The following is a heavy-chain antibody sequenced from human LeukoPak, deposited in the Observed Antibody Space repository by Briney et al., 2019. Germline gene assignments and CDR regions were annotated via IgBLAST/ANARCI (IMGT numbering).Heavy chain of an antibody. CDR2: XXXSGST. V-gene: IGHV4-4*07. D-gene: IGHD6-13*01. Sequence: PSETLSLTCTVSGGSISSYXXXXXXXXXXXXXXXXXXXXXSGSTNYNPSLKSRVTVSVDTSKNQFSLKLSSVTAADTAVYYCARAEVFGHSSSWYDAFDIWGQGTMVTVSS. CDR1: GGSISSYX. J-gene: IGHJ3*02. CDR3: ARAEVFGHSSSWYDAFDI.